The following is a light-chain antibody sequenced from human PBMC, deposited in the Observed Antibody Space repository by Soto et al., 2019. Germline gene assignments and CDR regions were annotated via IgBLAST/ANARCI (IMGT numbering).Light chain of an antibody. V-gene: IGKV3-20*01. CDR3: QQYGSSPWT. J-gene: IGKJ1*01. CDR2: GAS. Sequence: EIVLTQSPGTLSLSPGERATLSCRASQSVSGSSLAWYQQIPGQAPRLLIYGASSRATGIPDRFSGSGPGTDFTLPISRLEPADFAVYYCQQYGSSPWTFGQGTKVDIK. CDR1: QSVSGSS.